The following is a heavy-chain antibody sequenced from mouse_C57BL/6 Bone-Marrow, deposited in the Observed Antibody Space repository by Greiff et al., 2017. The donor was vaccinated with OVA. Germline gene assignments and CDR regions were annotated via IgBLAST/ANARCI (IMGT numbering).Heavy chain of an antibody. CDR2: IDPSDSST. D-gene: IGHD2-2*01. J-gene: IGHJ3*01. V-gene: IGHV1-69*01. CDR3: ARKNYGYDGGAWFAY. CDR1: GYTFTSYW. Sequence: QVQLQQPGAELVMPGASVKLSCKASGYTFTSYWMHWVKQRPGQGLEWIGEIDPSDSSTNYNQKFKGKSTLTVDKSSSTAYMQLSSLTSEDSAVYYCARKNYGYDGGAWFAYWGQGTLVTVSA.